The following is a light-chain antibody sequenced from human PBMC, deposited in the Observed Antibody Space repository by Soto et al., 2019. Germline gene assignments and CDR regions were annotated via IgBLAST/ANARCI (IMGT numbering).Light chain of an antibody. Sequence: EIVLTQSPGTLSLSPGERATLSCRASQSVSSYYLAWYQQKPGQAPRLLIYAASSRATGIPDRFSGGGSGTEFTLTISSLQSEDFAVYYCQQYNSWPLTFGGGTKVEFK. V-gene: IGKV3-20*01. CDR3: QQYNSWPLT. CDR2: AAS. J-gene: IGKJ4*01. CDR1: QSVSSYY.